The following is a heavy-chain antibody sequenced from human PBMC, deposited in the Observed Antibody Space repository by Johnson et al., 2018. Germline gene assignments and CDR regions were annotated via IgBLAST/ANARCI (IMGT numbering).Heavy chain of an antibody. CDR1: GGSFSDYY. CDR3: ARGWYPRGY. J-gene: IGHJ1*01. D-gene: IGHD6-13*01. V-gene: IGHV4-34*01. CDR2: IDHSGST. Sequence: QVQLQQWGAGLLKPSETLSLICAVSGGSFSDYYWSWIRQSPGKGLEWMGEIDHSGSTNHNPSLKSRVTISVDTSKTQCSLKLTSVTAADTAVYYCARGWYPRGYWGQGTLVTVSS.